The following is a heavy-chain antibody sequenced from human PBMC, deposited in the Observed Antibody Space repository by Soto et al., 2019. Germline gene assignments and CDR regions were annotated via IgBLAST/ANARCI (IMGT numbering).Heavy chain of an antibody. CDR3: ARRRGGGGY. D-gene: IGHD3-10*01. CDR1: GFTVSNNY. CDR2: IYSGGYT. V-gene: IGHV3-53*01. J-gene: IGHJ4*02. Sequence: EVQLVESGGGLIQPGGSLRLSCAVSGFTVSNNYMSWVRQAPGKGLEGVSVIYSGGYTAYGDSVKGRFTISRDNSKNTLYHKMNSRRAGAPAVFYGARRRGGGGYWGQGTLVTVSS.